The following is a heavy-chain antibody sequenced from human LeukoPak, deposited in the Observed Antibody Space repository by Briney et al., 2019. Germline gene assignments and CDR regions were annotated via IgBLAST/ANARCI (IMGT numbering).Heavy chain of an antibody. Sequence: PGGSLRLSCAVSGFTFSSYGIHWVRQAPGKGLEWVAFIRYDGSNKYYTDSVKGRFTISRDNSKNTLYLQMNSLRAEDTAVYYCAKGRGWEASYYYYYMDVWGKGTTVTISS. V-gene: IGHV3-30*02. CDR3: AKGRGWEASYYYYYMDV. CDR2: IRYDGSNK. J-gene: IGHJ6*03. D-gene: IGHD1-26*01. CDR1: GFTFSSYG.